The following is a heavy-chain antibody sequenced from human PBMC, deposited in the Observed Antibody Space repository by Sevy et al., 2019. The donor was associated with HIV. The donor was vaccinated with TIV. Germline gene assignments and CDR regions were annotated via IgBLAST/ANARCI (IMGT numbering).Heavy chain of an antibody. CDR2: IYYSGST. J-gene: IGHJ4*02. CDR1: GGSISSGDYY. V-gene: IGHV4-30-4*01. D-gene: IGHD3-16*01. Sequence: SETLSLTCTVSGGSISSGDYYWSWIRQPPGKGLEWIGYIYYSGSTYYNPSLKSRVTISVDTSKNQFSLKLSSVTAADTAVYYCARERGNPHYFDYRGQGTLVTVSS. CDR3: ARERGNPHYFDY.